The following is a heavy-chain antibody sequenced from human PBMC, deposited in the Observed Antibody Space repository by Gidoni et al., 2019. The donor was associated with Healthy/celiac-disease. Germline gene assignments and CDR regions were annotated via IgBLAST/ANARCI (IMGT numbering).Heavy chain of an antibody. Sequence: EVQLVESGGGLVQPGRSLRLSCAASGFTFDDYAMHWVRQAPGKGLEWVSGISWNSGSIGYADSVKGRFTISRDNAKNSLYLQMNSLRAEDTALYYCAKDKYEGEIPGLAFDYWGQGTLVTVSS. CDR2: ISWNSGSI. CDR1: GFTFDDYA. V-gene: IGHV3-9*01. J-gene: IGHJ4*02. CDR3: AKDKYEGEIPGLAFDY. D-gene: IGHD2-2*02.